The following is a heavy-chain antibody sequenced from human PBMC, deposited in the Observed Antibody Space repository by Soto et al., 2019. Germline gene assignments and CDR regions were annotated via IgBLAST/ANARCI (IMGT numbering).Heavy chain of an antibody. Sequence: SETLSLTCAVYGGSFSGYYWSWIRQPPGKGLEWIGEINHSGSTNYNPSLKSRVTISVDTSKNQFSLKLSSVTAADTAVYYCARDDDYSSTGYYYGMDVWGQGTTVTVSS. CDR3: ARDDDYSSTGYYYGMDV. V-gene: IGHV4-34*01. J-gene: IGHJ6*02. CDR2: INHSGST. D-gene: IGHD2-15*01. CDR1: GGSFSGYY.